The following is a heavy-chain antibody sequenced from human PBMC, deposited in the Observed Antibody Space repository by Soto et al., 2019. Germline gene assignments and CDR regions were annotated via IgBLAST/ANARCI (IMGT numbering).Heavy chain of an antibody. J-gene: IGHJ6*02. CDR1: GYTFTSYY. CDR2: INPSGGST. V-gene: IGHV1-46*01. D-gene: IGHD3-10*01. CDR3: ARVGTMVRGPRNAYYYGMDV. Sequence: QVQLVQSGAEVKKPGASVKVSCKASGYTFTSYYMHWVRQAPGQGLEWMGIINPSGGSTSYAQKSKVRVNMTRDTSTSTVYMELSSLRSEDTAVYYCARVGTMVRGPRNAYYYGMDVWGQGTTVTVS.